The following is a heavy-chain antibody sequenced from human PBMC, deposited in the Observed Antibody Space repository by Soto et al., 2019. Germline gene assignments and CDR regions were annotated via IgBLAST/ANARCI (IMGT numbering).Heavy chain of an antibody. CDR1: GYTFTSYG. CDR2: ISVYNGGT. J-gene: IGHJ4*02. Sequence: ASVKVSCKSSGYTFTSYGISWVRQAPGQGLEWMGWISVYNGGTKYAQKLQGRVTMTTDTSTSTAYMELRSLRSDDTAVYYCAKSSGAVAGYYFDYWGQGTLVTVSS. V-gene: IGHV1-18*04. D-gene: IGHD6-19*01. CDR3: AKSSGAVAGYYFDY.